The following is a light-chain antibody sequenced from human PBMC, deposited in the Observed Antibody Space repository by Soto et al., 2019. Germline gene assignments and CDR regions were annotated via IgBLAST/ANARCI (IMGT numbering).Light chain of an antibody. CDR2: KTS. Sequence: DIQMTQSPSTLSASVGDRVTITCRASQSIDSWLAWYQQKPGKAPKLLIYKTSSLESGVPSRFSGSGSGTEFSLTISSLQPDDFATYYCQQYKSFSLTCGGGTNLDIK. J-gene: IGKJ4*01. CDR1: QSIDSW. V-gene: IGKV1-5*03. CDR3: QQYKSFSLT.